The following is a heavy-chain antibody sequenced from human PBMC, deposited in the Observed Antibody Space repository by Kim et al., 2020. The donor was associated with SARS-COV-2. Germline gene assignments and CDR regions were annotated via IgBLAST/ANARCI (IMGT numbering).Heavy chain of an antibody. CDR2: IRSKPNNYAT. V-gene: IGHV3-73*01. D-gene: IGHD6-19*01. CDR1: GFTFSGST. J-gene: IGHJ3*02. Sequence: GGSLRLSCAASGFTFSGSTMHWVRQASGKGLEWVGRIRSKPNNYATAYAASVKGRFTISRDDSKNTAYLQMSSLKTEDTAVYYCTRVNPIAGGWYDAFDIWGQGTMVTV. CDR3: TRVNPIAGGWYDAFDI.